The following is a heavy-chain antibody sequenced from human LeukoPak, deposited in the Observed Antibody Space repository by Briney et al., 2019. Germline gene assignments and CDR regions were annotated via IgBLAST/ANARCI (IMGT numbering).Heavy chain of an antibody. J-gene: IGHJ4*02. CDR3: ARGSTGGYFDWLPEGDY. Sequence: GGALRLSCAASGFTFSSYSMNWVRQAPGKGLEWVSSISSSSSYIYYADSVKGRFTISRDNAKNSLYLQMNSLRAEDTAVYYCARGSTGGYFDWLPEGDYWGQGTLVTVSS. D-gene: IGHD3-9*01. V-gene: IGHV3-21*01. CDR1: GFTFSSYS. CDR2: ISSSSSYI.